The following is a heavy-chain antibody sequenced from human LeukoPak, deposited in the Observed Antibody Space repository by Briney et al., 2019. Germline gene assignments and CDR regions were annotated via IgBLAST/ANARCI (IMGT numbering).Heavy chain of an antibody. Sequence: SETLSLTCTVSGGSISSDYWSWIRQPPGKGLEWIGYIYYSGSTNYNPSLKSRVTISVDTSKNQFSLKLSSVTAADTAVYYCARGKYRVATSYWGQGTLVTVSS. J-gene: IGHJ4*02. V-gene: IGHV4-59*01. D-gene: IGHD5-12*01. CDR1: GGSISSDY. CDR2: IYYSGST. CDR3: ARGKYRVATSY.